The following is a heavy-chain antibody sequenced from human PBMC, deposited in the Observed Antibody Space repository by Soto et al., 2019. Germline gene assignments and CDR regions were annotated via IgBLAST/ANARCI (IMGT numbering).Heavy chain of an antibody. CDR3: ARDYRSDDFWSGALYYYYGMDV. V-gene: IGHV4-59*01. CDR2: IYYSGST. CDR1: GGSISIYY. J-gene: IGHJ6*01. Sequence: SEALAVGCTFSGGSISIYYWSWIRQPPGKGLDSIGYIYYSGSTNYNPSLKSRVTISVDTSKNQFSLKLSSVTAADTAVYYCARDYRSDDFWSGALYYYYGMDVWGQGTTVTVSS. D-gene: IGHD3-3*01.